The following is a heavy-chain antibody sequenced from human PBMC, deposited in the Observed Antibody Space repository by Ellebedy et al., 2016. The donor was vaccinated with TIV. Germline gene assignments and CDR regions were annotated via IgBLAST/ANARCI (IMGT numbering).Heavy chain of an antibody. CDR3: ARSSPRKLWSGAFDI. CDR2: INWNGGST. D-gene: IGHD2-21*01. V-gene: IGHV3-20*01. J-gene: IGHJ3*02. CDR1: GFTFDDYG. Sequence: GGSLRLXCAASGFTFDDYGMSWVRQAPGKGLEWVSGINWNGGSTGYADSVKGRFTISRDNAKNSLYLQMNSLRAEDTALYHCARSSPRKLWSGAFDIWGQGTMVTVSS.